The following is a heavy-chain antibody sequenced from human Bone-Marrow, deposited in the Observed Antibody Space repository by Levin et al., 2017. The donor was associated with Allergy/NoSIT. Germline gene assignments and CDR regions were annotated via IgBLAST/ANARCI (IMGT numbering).Heavy chain of an antibody. D-gene: IGHD2-15*01. CDR2: IQTKANNYAT. Sequence: GGSLRLSCTVSGLIFSGSAMLWVRQASGKGLEWVGRIQTKANNYATAYAASVKGRFTISRDDSKNTAYLQMNSLKTEDTAVYYCSTSRVASIYNGLEWGQGTLVTVSS. CDR3: STSRVASIYNGLE. CDR1: GLIFSGSA. J-gene: IGHJ4*02. V-gene: IGHV3-73*01.